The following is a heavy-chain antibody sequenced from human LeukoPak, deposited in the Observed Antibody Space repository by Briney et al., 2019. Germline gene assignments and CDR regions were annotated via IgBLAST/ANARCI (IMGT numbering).Heavy chain of an antibody. J-gene: IGHJ4*02. Sequence: EGSLRLSCAASGFTFSDYYMSWIRQAPGKGLEWVSYISSSGSTIYYADSVKGRFTISRDNSKNTLYLQMNSLRAEDTAVYYCAKGGTGWELLSYFDYWGQGTLVTVSS. D-gene: IGHD1-26*01. V-gene: IGHV3-11*01. CDR2: ISSSGSTI. CDR3: AKGGTGWELLSYFDY. CDR1: GFTFSDYY.